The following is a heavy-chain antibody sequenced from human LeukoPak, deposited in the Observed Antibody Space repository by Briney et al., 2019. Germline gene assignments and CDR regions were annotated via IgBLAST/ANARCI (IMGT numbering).Heavy chain of an antibody. J-gene: IGHJ6*02. D-gene: IGHD5-12*01. CDR3: ARAWWPHSRGYSGYEWTYYYYGMDV. V-gene: IGHV4-31*03. CDR2: IYYSGST. Sequence: PSQTLSLTCTVSGGSISSGGYYWSWIRQHPGKDLEWIGYIYYSGSTYYNPSLKSRVTISVDTSKNQFSLKLSSVTAADTAVYYCARAWWPHSRGYSGYEWTYYYYGMDVWGQGTSVTVSS. CDR1: GGSISSGGYY.